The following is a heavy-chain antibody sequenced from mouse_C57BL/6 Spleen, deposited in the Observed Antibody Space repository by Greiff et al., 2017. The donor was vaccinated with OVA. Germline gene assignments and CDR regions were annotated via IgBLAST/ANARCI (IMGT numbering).Heavy chain of an antibody. Sequence: EVMLVESGGDLVKPGGSLKLSCAASGFTFSSYGMSWVRQTPDKRLEWVATISSGGSYTYYPDSVKGRFTISRDNAKNTLYLQMSSLKSEDTAMYYCARQRDAVDYDGFAYWGQGTLVTVSA. CDR1: GFTFSSYG. CDR2: ISSGGSYT. J-gene: IGHJ3*01. D-gene: IGHD2-4*01. V-gene: IGHV5-6*01. CDR3: ARQRDAVDYDGFAY.